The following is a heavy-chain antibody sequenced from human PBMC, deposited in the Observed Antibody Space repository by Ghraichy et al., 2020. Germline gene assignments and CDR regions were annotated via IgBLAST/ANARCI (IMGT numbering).Heavy chain of an antibody. D-gene: IGHD2-2*01. CDR2: ISAYNGNT. J-gene: IGHJ6*02. CDR1: GYTFTSYG. CDR3: ARDQDIVVEPGALEPYYYYYGMDV. Sequence: ASVKVSCKASGYTFTSYGISWVRQAPGQGLEWMGWISAYNGNTHYAQKVQDRVTMTTDTSTSTAYMELRSLRSDDTAVYYCARDQDIVVEPGALEPYYYYYGMDVWGRGTTVTVSS. V-gene: IGHV1-18*01.